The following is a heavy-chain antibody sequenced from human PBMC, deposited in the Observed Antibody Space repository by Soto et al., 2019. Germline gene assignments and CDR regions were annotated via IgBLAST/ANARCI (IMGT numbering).Heavy chain of an antibody. CDR2: IFSNDEK. V-gene: IGHV2-26*01. Sequence: SGPTLVNPTETLTLTCTVSGFSLSNARMGVSWISQPPGKALEWLAHIFSNDEKSYSTSLKSRLTISKDTSKSQVVLTMTNMDPVDTATYYCARLLPTGTSLKAFDPWGQGTLVTVSS. D-gene: IGHD1-7*01. CDR1: GFSLSNARMG. J-gene: IGHJ5*02. CDR3: ARLLPTGTSLKAFDP.